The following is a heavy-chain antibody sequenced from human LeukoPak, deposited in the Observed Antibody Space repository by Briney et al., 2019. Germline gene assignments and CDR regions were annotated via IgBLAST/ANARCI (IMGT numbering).Heavy chain of an antibody. CDR3: ARSEMPTRSDAFDI. CDR2: IYYSGYT. V-gene: IGHV4-59*01. D-gene: IGHD5-24*01. J-gene: IGHJ3*02. Sequence: ASETLSLTCTVSGGSISSYYWTWIRQSPGKGLEWIGYIYYSGYTNSNPSLKSRVTISVDTSKNQFSLNLKPVTAADTAVYYCARSEMPTRSDAFDIWGQGTMVSVSS. CDR1: GGSISSYY.